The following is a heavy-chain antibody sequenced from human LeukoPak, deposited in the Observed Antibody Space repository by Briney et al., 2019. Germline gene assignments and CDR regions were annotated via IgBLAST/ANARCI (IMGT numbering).Heavy chain of an antibody. V-gene: IGHV3-30*02. CDR2: IRYDGSNK. Sequence: GGSLRLSCAASGFTFSSYGMHWVRQAPGKGLEWVAFIRYDGSNKYYADSVKGRFTISRDNSKNTLYLQMNSLRAEDTAVYYCAKDLTTVVPRNWFDPWGQGTLVTVSS. CDR1: GFTFSSYG. CDR3: AKDLTTVVPRNWFDP. J-gene: IGHJ5*02. D-gene: IGHD4-23*01.